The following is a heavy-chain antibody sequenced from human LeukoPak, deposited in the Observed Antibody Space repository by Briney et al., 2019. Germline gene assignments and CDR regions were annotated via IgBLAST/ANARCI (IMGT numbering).Heavy chain of an antibody. J-gene: IGHJ3*02. D-gene: IGHD1-1*01. Sequence: GGSLGLSCAASGFTFSSYSMNWVRQAPGKGLEWVSSISSSSSYIYYADSVKGRFTISRDNAKNSLYLQMNSLRGEDTALYYCARGGLIQRHAFDIWGQGTMVTVSS. V-gene: IGHV3-21*04. CDR1: GFTFSSYS. CDR2: ISSSSSYI. CDR3: ARGGLIQRHAFDI.